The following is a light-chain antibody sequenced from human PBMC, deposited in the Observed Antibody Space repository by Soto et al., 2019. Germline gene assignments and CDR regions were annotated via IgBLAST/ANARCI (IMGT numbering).Light chain of an antibody. CDR3: HQYGSTPPT. CDR1: DSVSNNY. V-gene: IGKV3-20*01. J-gene: IGKJ1*01. Sequence: EIVLTQSPGTLSLSPGERATLSCRASDSVSNNYLAWYQRKPGQAPRLLIYGASYRATDIPYRFSGSGSGTDFTLTIARLEAEDFAVYICHQYGSTPPTFGLGTKVEI. CDR2: GAS.